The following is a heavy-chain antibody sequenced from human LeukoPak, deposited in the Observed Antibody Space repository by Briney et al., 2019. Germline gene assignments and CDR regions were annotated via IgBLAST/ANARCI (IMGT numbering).Heavy chain of an antibody. Sequence: SETLSLTCTVSGGSISSSSYYWGWIRQPPGKGLEWIGSIYCSGSTYYNPSLKSRVTISVDTSKNQFSLKLSSVTAADTAVYYCARNRGGWLDNFDYWGQGTLVTVSS. J-gene: IGHJ4*02. CDR1: GGSISSSSYY. D-gene: IGHD6-19*01. CDR3: ARNRGGWLDNFDY. CDR2: IYCSGST. V-gene: IGHV4-39*07.